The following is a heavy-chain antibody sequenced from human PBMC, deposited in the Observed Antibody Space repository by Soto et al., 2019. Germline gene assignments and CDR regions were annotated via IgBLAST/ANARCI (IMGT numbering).Heavy chain of an antibody. D-gene: IGHD3-3*01. CDR3: ARALEVGTYYDFSYFDY. CDR2: INSDGSST. Sequence: SLRLSCAASGFTFSSYWMHWVRQAPGKGLVWVSRINSDGSSTSYADSVKGRFTISRDNAKNTLYLQMNSLRAEDTAVYYCARALEVGTYYDFSYFDYWGQGTLVTVSS. J-gene: IGHJ4*02. V-gene: IGHV3-74*01. CDR1: GFTFSSYW.